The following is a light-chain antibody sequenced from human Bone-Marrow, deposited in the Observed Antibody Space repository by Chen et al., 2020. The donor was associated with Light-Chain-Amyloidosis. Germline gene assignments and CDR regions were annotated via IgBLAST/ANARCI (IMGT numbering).Light chain of an antibody. V-gene: IGLV3-25*03. Sequence: SYDLTQPPSVPVSPGQPARLTCSGDDLPTKYAYWYQQKPGQAPVLVIHRDTERPSGISERFSGSSSGTTATLTISGVQAEDEADYHCQSADSSGTYEVIFGGGTKLTVL. CDR3: QSADSSGTYEVI. J-gene: IGLJ2*01. CDR2: RDT. CDR1: DLPTKY.